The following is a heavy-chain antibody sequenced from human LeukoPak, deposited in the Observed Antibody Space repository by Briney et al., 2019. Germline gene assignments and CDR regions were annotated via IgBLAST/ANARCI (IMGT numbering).Heavy chain of an antibody. CDR3: ARELGYCSSTSCYPAY. D-gene: IGHD2-2*01. Sequence: SETLSLTCTVSGYSISSGYYWGWIRQPPGKGLEWIGSIYHSGSTYYNPSLKSRVTISVDTSKNQFSLKLSSVTAADTAVYYCARELGYCSSTSCYPAYWGQGTLVTVSS. J-gene: IGHJ4*02. V-gene: IGHV4-38-2*02. CDR2: IYHSGST. CDR1: GYSISSGYY.